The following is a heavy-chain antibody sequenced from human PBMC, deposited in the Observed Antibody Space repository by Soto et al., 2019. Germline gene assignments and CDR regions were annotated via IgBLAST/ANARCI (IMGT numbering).Heavy chain of an antibody. Sequence: ASVKVSCKASGGTFSSYAISWVRQAPGQGLEWMGGIIPIFGTANYAQKFQGRVTITADESTSTAYMELSSLRSEDTAVYYCARERQAVAGKYYYYYGMDVWGQGTTVTVSS. D-gene: IGHD6-19*01. V-gene: IGHV1-69*13. J-gene: IGHJ6*02. CDR3: ARERQAVAGKYYYYYGMDV. CDR2: IIPIFGTA. CDR1: GGTFSSYA.